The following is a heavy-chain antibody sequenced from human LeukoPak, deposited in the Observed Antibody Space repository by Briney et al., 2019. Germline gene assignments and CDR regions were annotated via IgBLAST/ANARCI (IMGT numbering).Heavy chain of an antibody. CDR1: GFTFSSYA. V-gene: IGHV3-30-3*01. J-gene: IGHJ5*02. CDR2: ISYDGSNI. CDR3: ASEAVAESSNWFDP. Sequence: GRSLRLSCAASGFTFSSYAIHWVRQAPGKGLEWVAVISYDGSNIFYADSVKGRFTISRDNSKNTLYLQMNSLRAEDTAVYYCASEAVAESSNWFDPWGQGTLVTVSS. D-gene: IGHD6-19*01.